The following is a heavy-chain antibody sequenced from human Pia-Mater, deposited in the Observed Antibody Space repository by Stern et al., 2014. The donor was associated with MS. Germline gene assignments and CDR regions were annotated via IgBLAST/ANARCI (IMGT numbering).Heavy chain of an antibody. D-gene: IGHD2-15*01. V-gene: IGHV3-33*01. CDR3: ARDRHDLGYCSGGSCYLPDY. Sequence: VQLVESGGGVVQPGRSLRLSCAASGFTFSSYGMHWVRQAPGKGLAGGAVIWYDGSNKYYADSVKGRFTISRDNSKNTVYLQMNSLRAEDTAVYYCARDRHDLGYCSGGSCYLPDYWGQGTLVTVSS. CDR1: GFTFSSYG. J-gene: IGHJ4*02. CDR2: IWYDGSNK.